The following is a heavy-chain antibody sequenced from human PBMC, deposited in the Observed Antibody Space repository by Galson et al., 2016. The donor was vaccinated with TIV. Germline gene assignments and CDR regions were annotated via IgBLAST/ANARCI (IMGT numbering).Heavy chain of an antibody. V-gene: IGHV3-11*01. CDR3: AREFSCGGSCYYFDQ. D-gene: IGHD2-21*01. Sequence: SLRLFCAAPGFTFSKYYMNWIRQAPGKGLEWISYISNSGNTKFYADSVKDRFTISRDNARNSLFLQMSSLRVEDTALYYCAREFSCGGSCYYFDQWGQGTLVSVSS. CDR1: GFTFSKYY. J-gene: IGHJ4*02. CDR2: ISNSGNTK.